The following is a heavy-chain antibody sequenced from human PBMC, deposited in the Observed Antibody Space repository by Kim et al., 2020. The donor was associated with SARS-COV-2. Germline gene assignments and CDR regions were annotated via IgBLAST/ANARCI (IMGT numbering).Heavy chain of an antibody. V-gene: IGHV3-74*03. Sequence: GGSLRLSCAASGITFSSYWMHWVRQAPGKGLVWVSRITNDGSSTKYAESVKGRFTISRDNAKNTLYLQMNSLRAEDTAVYYCVGSTGWPSSWGQGTLVTVSS. CDR3: VGSTGWPSS. CDR2: ITNDGSST. CDR1: GITFSSYW. D-gene: IGHD2-8*02. J-gene: IGHJ4*02.